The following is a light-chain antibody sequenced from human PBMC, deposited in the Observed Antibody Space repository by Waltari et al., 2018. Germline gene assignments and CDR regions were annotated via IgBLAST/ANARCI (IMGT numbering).Light chain of an antibody. Sequence: DIQMTQSPSTLSASVGDRVTITCRASQTISSWLACYQQKPGKAPQLLISKESSLESGVPSRFSGSGSGTEFTLTISSLLPDDFATYYCQQYKSFSASFGGGTKVEI. CDR1: QTISSW. CDR3: QQYKSFSAS. CDR2: KES. J-gene: IGKJ4*02. V-gene: IGKV1-5*03.